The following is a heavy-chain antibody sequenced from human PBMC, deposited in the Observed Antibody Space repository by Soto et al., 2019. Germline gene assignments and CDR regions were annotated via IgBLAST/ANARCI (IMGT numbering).Heavy chain of an antibody. CDR1: GYTFKSFY. J-gene: IGHJ5*02. Sequence: QVQLVQSGAEVKKPGASVKVSCTASGYTFKSFYMHWVRQAPGQGLEWIGMNNPTDGSVSFAQKFQDRVTLTTDRPTSTVYMELSSLTREDTAVYFCARDFGRHGAVDTTGWFDPWGQGTLVTVSS. D-gene: IGHD3-3*01. CDR2: NNPTDGSV. V-gene: IGHV1-46*02. CDR3: ARDFGRHGAVDTTGWFDP.